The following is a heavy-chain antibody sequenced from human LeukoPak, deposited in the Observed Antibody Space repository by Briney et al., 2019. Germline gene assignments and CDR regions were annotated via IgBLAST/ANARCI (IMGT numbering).Heavy chain of an antibody. CDR2: IFHSGST. Sequence: SETQSLTCAVSGYSISSGYYWVWIRQPPGKGLEWIGSIFHSGSTYYNPSLQSRVTISLDTSKNHFSLKLSSVTAADTALYYCARGDYYSNGWPFDYWGQGTLVTVSS. J-gene: IGHJ4*02. CDR3: ARGDYYSNGWPFDY. V-gene: IGHV4-38-2*01. CDR1: GYSISSGYY. D-gene: IGHD6-19*01.